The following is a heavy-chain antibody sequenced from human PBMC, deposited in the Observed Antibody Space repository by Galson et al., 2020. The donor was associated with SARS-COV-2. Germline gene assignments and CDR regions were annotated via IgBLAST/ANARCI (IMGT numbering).Heavy chain of an antibody. CDR1: GYTFTGYY. J-gene: IGHJ4*02. Sequence: ASVKVSCKASGYTFTGYYMHWVRQAPGQGLEWMGWINPNSGGTSYAQKFQGRVTMTRDTSISTAYMELSRLRSDDTAVYYCARGVARTPVDYWGQGTLVTVSS. D-gene: IGHD3-3*01. CDR2: INPNSGGT. CDR3: ARGVARTPVDY. V-gene: IGHV1-2*02.